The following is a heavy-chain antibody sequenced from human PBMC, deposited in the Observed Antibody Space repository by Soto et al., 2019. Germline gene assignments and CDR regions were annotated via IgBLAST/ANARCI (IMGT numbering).Heavy chain of an antibody. Sequence: SVKVSCKASGRSFSSDGVSWVRQAPGQGLEWMGGIIPVFGNTKYVQRFQGRLTITADKSTSTVYMEVSSLSSEDTAVYFCARGQYYSSGSAATSYFYFGIDVWGQGTTVTVSS. V-gene: IGHV1-69*06. J-gene: IGHJ6*02. D-gene: IGHD3-10*01. CDR2: IIPVFGNT. CDR1: GRSFSSDG. CDR3: ARGQYYSSGSAATSYFYFGIDV.